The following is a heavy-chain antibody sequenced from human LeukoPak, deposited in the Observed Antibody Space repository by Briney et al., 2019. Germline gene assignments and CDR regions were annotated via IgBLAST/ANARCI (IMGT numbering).Heavy chain of an antibody. D-gene: IGHD5-12*01. Sequence: GGSLRLSCAASGFTFSSYWMHWVRQAPGKGLVWVSRINIDGSSTTYADSVKGRFTISRDNAKNTLYLKMNSLRAKDTAVYYCASGYSGYGVGYWGQGALVTVSS. J-gene: IGHJ4*02. V-gene: IGHV3-74*01. CDR2: INIDGSST. CDR1: GFTFSSYW. CDR3: ASGYSGYGVGY.